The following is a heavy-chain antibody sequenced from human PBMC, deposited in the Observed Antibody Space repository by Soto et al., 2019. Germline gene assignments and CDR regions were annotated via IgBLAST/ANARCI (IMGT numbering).Heavy chain of an antibody. CDR1: GFTFSNAW. D-gene: IGHD3-22*01. CDR2: IKSKTDGGTT. Sequence: GGSLRLSCAASGFTFSNAWMSWVRQAPGKGLEWVGRIKSKTDGGTTDYAAPVKGRFTISRDDSKNTLYLQMNSLKTEDTAVYYCTLCPSHYYYDSSGYYPSFDYWGQGTLVTVSS. CDR3: TLCPSHYYYDSSGYYPSFDY. V-gene: IGHV3-15*01. J-gene: IGHJ4*02.